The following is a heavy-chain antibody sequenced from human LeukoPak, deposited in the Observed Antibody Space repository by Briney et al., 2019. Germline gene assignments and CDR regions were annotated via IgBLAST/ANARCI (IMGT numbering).Heavy chain of an antibody. CDR2: ISGSGGST. D-gene: IGHD3-10*01. CDR3: ASSQLLWFGEPDNWFDP. V-gene: IGHV3-23*01. Sequence: PGGSLRLSCAASGFTFSSYGMSWVRQAPGKGLEWVSAISGSGGSTYYADSVKGRFTISRDNSKNTLYLQMNSLRAEDTAVYYCASSQLLWFGEPDNWFDPWGQGTLVTVSS. J-gene: IGHJ5*02. CDR1: GFTFSSYG.